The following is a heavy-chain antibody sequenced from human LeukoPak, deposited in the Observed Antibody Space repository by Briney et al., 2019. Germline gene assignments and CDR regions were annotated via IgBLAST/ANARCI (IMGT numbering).Heavy chain of an antibody. CDR2: ITPNSGGT. D-gene: IGHD2-15*01. J-gene: IGHJ4*02. V-gene: IGHV1-2*02. Sequence: ASVKVSCKASGYTFTTYNIHWVRQAPAQGLEWMGWITPNSGGTNYAQKFQGRVTMTRDTSISTADMELSRLRSDDTAAYSCARGRGGGYFDFWGQETLVTVSS. CDR1: GYTFTTYN. CDR3: ARGRGGGYFDF.